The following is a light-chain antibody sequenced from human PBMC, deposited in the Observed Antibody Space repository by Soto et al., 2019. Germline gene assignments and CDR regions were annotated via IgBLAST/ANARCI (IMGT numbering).Light chain of an antibody. V-gene: IGKV1-5*01. CDR2: LAS. CDR3: QQFSTYSWT. J-gene: IGKJ1*01. Sequence: DIQMTQSPSTLSASVGDRVTITCRASRSISSWLAWYQQKPGKAPKLLIYLASTLESGVPSRFSGSGSGTEFTLTISSLQPDDFATYYCQQFSTYSWTFGQGTKVDIK. CDR1: RSISSW.